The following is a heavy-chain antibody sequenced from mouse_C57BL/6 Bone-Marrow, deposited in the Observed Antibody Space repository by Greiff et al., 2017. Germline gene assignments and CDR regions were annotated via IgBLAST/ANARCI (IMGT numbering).Heavy chain of an antibody. V-gene: IGHV1-74*01. Sequence: QVQLQQPGAELVKPGASVKVSCKASGYTFTSYWMHWVKQRPGQGLEWIGRIHPSDRDTNYNQKFKGKATLTVDKSSSTAYMQLSSRTSEDSAVYYCAIPNYSNYECAMDYWGQGTSVTVSS. J-gene: IGHJ4*01. CDR1: GYTFTSYW. D-gene: IGHD2-5*01. CDR3: AIPNYSNYECAMDY. CDR2: IHPSDRDT.